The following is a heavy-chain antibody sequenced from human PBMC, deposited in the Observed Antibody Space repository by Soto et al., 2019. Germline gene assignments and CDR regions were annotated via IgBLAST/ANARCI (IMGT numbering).Heavy chain of an antibody. CDR1: GYTFTSYG. Sequence: ASVKVSCKASGYTFTSYGITWVRQAPGQGLEYLGWISTYNGNTDFAQKVQNRVTLTTDTSTSTAYMELRSLRPDDTAVYYCARAKVLSRPNWGDPGGEGTRGTFSS. J-gene: IGHJ5*02. D-gene: IGHD3-3*02. CDR3: ARAKVLSRPNWGDP. V-gene: IGHV1-18*01. CDR2: ISTYNGNT.